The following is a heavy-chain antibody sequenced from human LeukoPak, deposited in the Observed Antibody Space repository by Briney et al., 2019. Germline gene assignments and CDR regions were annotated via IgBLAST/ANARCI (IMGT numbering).Heavy chain of an antibody. V-gene: IGHV3-23*01. Sequence: GGSLRLSCAASGFTVSSYAIRWVRQAPGKGLEGVSAISGCCGRPYYADSVKGRFTIYRDNSKNTLYPQMNSLSAEDTAVYYCAKGEYCSGGSCYNWFDPWGQGTLVTVSS. J-gene: IGHJ5*02. D-gene: IGHD2-15*01. CDR3: AKGEYCSGGSCYNWFDP. CDR2: ISGCCGRP. CDR1: GFTVSSYA.